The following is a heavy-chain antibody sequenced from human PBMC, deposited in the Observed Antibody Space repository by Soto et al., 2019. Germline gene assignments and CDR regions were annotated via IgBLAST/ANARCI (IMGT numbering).Heavy chain of an antibody. J-gene: IGHJ6*02. V-gene: IGHV3-21*01. CDR1: GFTFSDYT. Sequence: PGGSLRLSCTASGFTFSDYTMKWVRQAPGKGLEWVSSISRESSYIYYVDSVKGRFTISRDNAKNSVILQMAGLRVDDTGVYFCAEGDADLNSPYGMDVWGRGTTVTVSS. CDR2: ISRESSYI. CDR3: AEGDADLNSPYGMDV. D-gene: IGHD1-7*01.